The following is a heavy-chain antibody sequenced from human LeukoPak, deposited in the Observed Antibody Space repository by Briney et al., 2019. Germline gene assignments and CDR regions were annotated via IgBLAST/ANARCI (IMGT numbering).Heavy chain of an antibody. CDR1: GGSISSDSFY. CDR3: ARWTKNYFDY. Sequence: SETLSLTCSVSGGSISSDSFYWGWIRQPPGKGLEWIGSMNDSGSTYYNPSLKSRVTISVDTSKNQFSLKLSSVTAADTAVYYCARWTKNYFDYWGQGTLVTLST. D-gene: IGHD3/OR15-3a*01. CDR2: MNDSGST. J-gene: IGHJ4*02. V-gene: IGHV4-39*01.